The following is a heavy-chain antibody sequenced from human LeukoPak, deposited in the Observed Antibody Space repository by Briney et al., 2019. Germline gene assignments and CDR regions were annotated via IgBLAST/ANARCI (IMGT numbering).Heavy chain of an antibody. CDR3: ARGYYSGGSCYHAVDY. D-gene: IGHD2-15*01. CDR2: TIPIFGTA. V-gene: IGHV1-69*13. CDR1: GGTFSSYA. Sequence: GASVKVSCKASGGTFSSYAISWVRQAPGQGLEWMGGTIPIFGTANYAQKFQGRVTITADESTSTAYMELSSLRSEDTAVYYCARGYYSGGSCYHAVDYWGQGTLVTVSS. J-gene: IGHJ4*02.